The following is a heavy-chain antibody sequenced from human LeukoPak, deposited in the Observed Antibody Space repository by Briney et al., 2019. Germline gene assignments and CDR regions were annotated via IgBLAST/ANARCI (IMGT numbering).Heavy chain of an antibody. J-gene: IGHJ4*02. D-gene: IGHD3-10*01. CDR2: IYYSGST. CDR1: GGSISSYY. V-gene: IGHV4-59*01. CDR3: ARVGGRYYGSGSYSPFDY. Sequence: SETLSLTCTVSGGSISSYYWSWIRQPPGKGLEWIGYIYYSGSTNYNPSLKSRVTISVDTSKNQFSLKLSSVTAADTAVYYCARVGGRYYGSGSYSPFDYWGQGTLVTVSS.